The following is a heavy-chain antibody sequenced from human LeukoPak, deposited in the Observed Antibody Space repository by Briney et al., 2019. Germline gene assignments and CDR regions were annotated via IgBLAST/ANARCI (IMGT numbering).Heavy chain of an antibody. CDR2: MNPNSGNT. CDR1: GYTFTSYD. CDR3: ARGYYYYYYMDV. V-gene: IGHV1-8*01. Sequence: ASVKVSCKASGYTFTSYDINWVRQATGQGLEWMGWMNPNSGNTGYAQKFQGRVTMTRNTSIGTAYMELSSLRSEDTAVYYCARGYYYYYYMDVWGKGTTVTVSS. J-gene: IGHJ6*03.